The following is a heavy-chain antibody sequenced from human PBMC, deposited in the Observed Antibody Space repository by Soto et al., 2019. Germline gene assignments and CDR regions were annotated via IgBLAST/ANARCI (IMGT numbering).Heavy chain of an antibody. CDR1: GGSISSGDYY. J-gene: IGHJ4*02. CDR2: IYHSGST. V-gene: IGHV4-39*07. CDR3: ASAGDSNASFDY. Sequence: SEPLSLTCTVSGGSISSGDYYWSWIRQPPGKGLEWIGEIYHSGSTNYNPSLKSRVTISVDKSKNQFSLKLSSVTAADTAVYYCASAGDSNASFDYCGQGTLVTVSS. D-gene: IGHD2-21*02.